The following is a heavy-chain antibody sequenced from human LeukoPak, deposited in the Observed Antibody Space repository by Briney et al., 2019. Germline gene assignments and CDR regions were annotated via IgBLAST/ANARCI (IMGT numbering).Heavy chain of an antibody. J-gene: IGHJ4*02. D-gene: IGHD5-18*01. V-gene: IGHV1-2*02. CDR1: GYTFTGYY. Sequence: ASVKVSCKASGYTFTGYYMHWVRQAPGQGLEWMGWINPNSGGTNYAQKFQGRVTMTRDTSISTAYMELSRLRSDDTAVYYCARSGYSYGTHFDYWGQGTLVTASS. CDR3: ARSGYSYGTHFDY. CDR2: INPNSGGT.